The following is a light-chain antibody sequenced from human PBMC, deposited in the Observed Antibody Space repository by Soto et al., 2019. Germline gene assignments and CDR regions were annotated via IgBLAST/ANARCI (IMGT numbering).Light chain of an antibody. Sequence: DIQMTQFPSSLSASVGDTVTITCRASQDISFYLAWYQHRPGQVPKLLIYHASTLQSGVPSRFSGTGSGTDFTITINSLQPEDVATYYCQKYYNDLFTFGPGTKVDI. J-gene: IGKJ3*01. V-gene: IGKV1-27*01. CDR2: HAS. CDR1: QDISFY. CDR3: QKYYNDLFT.